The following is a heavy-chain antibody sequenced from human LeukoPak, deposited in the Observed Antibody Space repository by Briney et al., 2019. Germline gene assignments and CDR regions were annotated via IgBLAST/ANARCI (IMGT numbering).Heavy chain of an antibody. Sequence: GGSLRLSCAASGFTFSSYAMSWVRQAPGKGLEWVSAISGSGGSTYYADSVKGRFTISRDASKNTLYLQMNSLRAEDTAVYYCARCEAGYSSGWYLFWGQGTLVTVSS. V-gene: IGHV3-23*01. D-gene: IGHD6-19*01. J-gene: IGHJ4*02. CDR2: ISGSGGST. CDR1: GFTFSSYA. CDR3: ARCEAGYSSGWYLF.